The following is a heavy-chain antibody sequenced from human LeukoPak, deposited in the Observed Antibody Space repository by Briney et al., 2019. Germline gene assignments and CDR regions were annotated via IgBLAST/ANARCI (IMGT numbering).Heavy chain of an antibody. CDR1: GGSISSYY. CDR2: FYTIGGT. CDR3: ARGVLALRRALDI. V-gene: IGHV4-59*01. J-gene: IGHJ3*02. D-gene: IGHD3-3*01. Sequence: SETLSLTCTVSGGSISSYYWNWIRQTPGKRLEWIGYFYTIGGTYYNPSLKSRVTISADTSKNQFSLNLSSVTAADTAVYYCARGVLALRRALDIWGQGTMITVSS.